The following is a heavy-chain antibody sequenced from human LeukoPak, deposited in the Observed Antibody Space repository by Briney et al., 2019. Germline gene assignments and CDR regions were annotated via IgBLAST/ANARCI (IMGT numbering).Heavy chain of an antibody. CDR3: ARGTGSYYSLGY. CDR1: GFTFSSYW. D-gene: IGHD1-26*01. CDR2: INSDGSST. J-gene: IGHJ4*02. V-gene: IGHV3-74*01. Sequence: PGGSLRLSCAASGFTFSSYWMHWVRQAPGKGLVWVSRINSDGSSTSYADSVKGRFTISRVNAKNTLYPQMDSLRAEDTAMYYCARGTGSYYSLGYWGQGTLVTVSS.